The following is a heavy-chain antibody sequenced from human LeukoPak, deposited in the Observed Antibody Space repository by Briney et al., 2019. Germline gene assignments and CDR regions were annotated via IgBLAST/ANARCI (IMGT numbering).Heavy chain of an antibody. CDR1: GFTFSSYA. CDR2: ISYDGSNK. V-gene: IGHV3-30-3*01. Sequence: GGSLRLSCAASGFTFSSYAMHWVRQAPGKGLEWVAVISYDGSNKYYADSVKGRFTISRDNSKNTLYLQMNSLRAEDTAVYYCARSGSAYYFDYWGQGTLVTVSS. D-gene: IGHD1-1*01. J-gene: IGHJ4*02. CDR3: ARSGSAYYFDY.